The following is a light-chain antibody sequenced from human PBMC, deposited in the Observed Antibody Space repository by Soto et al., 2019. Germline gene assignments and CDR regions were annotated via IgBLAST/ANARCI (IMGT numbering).Light chain of an antibody. CDR1: SSDVGGYNY. J-gene: IGLJ2*01. Sequence: QSALTQPASVSGSPGQSITISCTGTSSDVGGYNYVSWYQQHPGKAPKLMIYNVSNRPSGVSNRFSGSKSGNTASLTISGLQAEDEGHYYCSSFTSTNTVLFGAGTKLTVL. CDR3: SSFTSTNTVL. V-gene: IGLV2-14*01. CDR2: NVS.